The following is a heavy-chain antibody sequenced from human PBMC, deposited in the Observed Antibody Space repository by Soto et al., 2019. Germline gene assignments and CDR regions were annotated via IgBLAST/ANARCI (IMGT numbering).Heavy chain of an antibody. J-gene: IGHJ4*02. D-gene: IGHD4-17*01. CDR3: ARGPGNPTVTVYYFDY. V-gene: IGHV4-39*02. CDR2: IYYSGST. CDR1: GGSISFSTFY. Sequence: SETLSLTCTVSGGSISFSTFYWGWIRQPPGKGLEWIGSIYYSGSTYYNPSLKSRVTVSVDTSKNHFSLNLSSVTAADTAVYYCARGPGNPTVTVYYFDYWGQGTLVTVSS.